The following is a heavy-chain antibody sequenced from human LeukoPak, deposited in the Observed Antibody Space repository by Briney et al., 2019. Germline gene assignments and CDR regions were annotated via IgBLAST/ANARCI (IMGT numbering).Heavy chain of an antibody. D-gene: IGHD4-17*01. CDR1: GYTFSKFV. V-gene: IGHV1-18*01. Sequence: ASVRVSCKTSGYTFSKFVITWVRQVPGQGLESMGWISVHHGTTHYVEKFHDRLTLTTDTSTRTAYMELKGLTSDDTAVYYCARDLESDEGDYGDVLPGYWGQGTLVTVS. CDR2: ISVHHGTT. J-gene: IGHJ4*02. CDR3: ARDLESDEGDYGDVLPGY.